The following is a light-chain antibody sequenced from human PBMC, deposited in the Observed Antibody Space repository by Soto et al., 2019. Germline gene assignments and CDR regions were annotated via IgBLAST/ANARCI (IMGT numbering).Light chain of an antibody. Sequence: EIVMTQYTSTLSASPGGRVTVPCRASQSVSSRLAWYQQKPGQSPRLLIYGASTRATGIPARFSGSGSGTEFTLTISSLQSEDFGVYYCHQYNNLWTFGQGTMV. CDR2: GAS. CDR1: QSVSSR. J-gene: IGKJ1*01. V-gene: IGKV3-15*01. CDR3: HQYNNLWT.